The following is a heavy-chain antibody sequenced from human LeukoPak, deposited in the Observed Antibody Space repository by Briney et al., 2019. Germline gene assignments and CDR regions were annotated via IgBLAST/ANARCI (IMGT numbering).Heavy chain of an antibody. CDR3: AARMGNNWNTLDY. CDR1: GFTFSSYA. D-gene: IGHD1-20*01. V-gene: IGHV3-23*01. Sequence: GGSLRLSCAASGFTFSSYALSWVRQAPGKGLEWDSAISGSGGSRYYADSVKGRFTISRDNSKNTLYLQMNSLRAEDTAVYYCAARMGNNWNTLDYWGQGTLVTVSS. CDR2: ISGSGGSR. J-gene: IGHJ4*02.